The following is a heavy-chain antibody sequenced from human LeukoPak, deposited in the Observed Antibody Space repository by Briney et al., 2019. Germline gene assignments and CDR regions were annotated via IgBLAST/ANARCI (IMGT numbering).Heavy chain of an antibody. V-gene: IGHV3-23*01. D-gene: IGHD3-22*01. J-gene: IGHJ3*02. CDR1: GFTFSSHA. CDR2: TSGIGAST. CDR3: VRDPNALGYFDGFDI. Sequence: GGSLRLSCAASGFTFSSHAMSWVRQAPGKGLEWVSATSGIGASTYYADSVKGRFTISRDNSKDTLHLQMNSLRAEDTAVYYCVRDPNALGYFDGFDIWGQGTVVTVSS.